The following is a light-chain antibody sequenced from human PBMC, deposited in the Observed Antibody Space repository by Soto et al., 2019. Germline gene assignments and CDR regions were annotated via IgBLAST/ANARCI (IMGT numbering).Light chain of an antibody. Sequence: QLVLTQPASVSGSPGQSITISCTGTSSDVGSYNLVSWYQQHPGKAPKLMIYEVSKRPSGVSNRFSGSKSGNTASLTISGLQAEDEADYYCCSYAGSSTWVFGGGTKLTVL. CDR2: EVS. CDR3: CSYAGSSTWV. CDR1: SSDVGSYNL. V-gene: IGLV2-23*02. J-gene: IGLJ3*02.